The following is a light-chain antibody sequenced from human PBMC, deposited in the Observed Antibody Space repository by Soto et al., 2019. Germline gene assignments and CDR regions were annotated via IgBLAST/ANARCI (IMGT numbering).Light chain of an antibody. Sequence: EILMTQSPATLSVSPGERATVSCRASQSVSNNYLAWYQQKPGQAPTLLIYGASNRATGIPDRFSGSGSGTDFTLTISRLEPEDFAVYYCQQYGSSGTFGQGTKVDIK. CDR1: QSVSNNY. CDR2: GAS. J-gene: IGKJ1*01. V-gene: IGKV3-20*01. CDR3: QQYGSSGT.